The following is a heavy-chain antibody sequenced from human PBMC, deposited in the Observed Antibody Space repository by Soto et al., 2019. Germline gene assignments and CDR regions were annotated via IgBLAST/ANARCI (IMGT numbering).Heavy chain of an antibody. CDR1: GYTFTGYY. Sequence: GASVKVSCKASGYTFTGYYMHWVRQAPGQGLEWMGWINPNSGGTNYAQKFQGRVTMTRDTSISTAYMELSRLRSDDTAVYYCARDPVLLWFGEAYYYYYGMDVWGQGTTVTVSS. D-gene: IGHD3-10*01. V-gene: IGHV1-2*02. CDR2: INPNSGGT. CDR3: ARDPVLLWFGEAYYYYYGMDV. J-gene: IGHJ6*02.